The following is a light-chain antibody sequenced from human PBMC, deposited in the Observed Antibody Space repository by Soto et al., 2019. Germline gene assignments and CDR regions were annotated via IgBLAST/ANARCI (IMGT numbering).Light chain of an antibody. CDR1: SSNIGNNF. V-gene: IGLV1-51*01. CDR3: GTWDTSLSAWV. J-gene: IGLJ3*02. Sequence: QSVLTQPPSFSAPTGQKVTISCSGSSSNIGNNFVSWYQQLPGTVPKLLIYANNERPSGIPDRFSASKSGASATLAITGLQTGDDADYYCGTWDTSLSAWVFGGVTKVTVL. CDR2: ANN.